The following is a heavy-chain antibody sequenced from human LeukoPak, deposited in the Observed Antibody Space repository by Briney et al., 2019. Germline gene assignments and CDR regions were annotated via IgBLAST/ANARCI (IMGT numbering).Heavy chain of an antibody. D-gene: IGHD3-22*01. Sequence: HPSETLSLTCAVYGGSFSGYYWSWIRQPPGKGLEWLGEINHSGSTNYNPSLKSRVTISVDTSKKQFSLKLSSVTAADTAVYYCVTYYFDSSGPKKNYWGQGTLVTVSS. CDR2: INHSGST. J-gene: IGHJ4*02. CDR1: GGSFSGYY. CDR3: VTYYFDSSGPKKNY. V-gene: IGHV4-34*01.